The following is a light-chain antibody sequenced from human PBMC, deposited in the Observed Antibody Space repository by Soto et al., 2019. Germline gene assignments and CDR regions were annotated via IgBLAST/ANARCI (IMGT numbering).Light chain of an antibody. J-gene: IGKJ1*01. V-gene: IGKV3-20*01. Sequence: EIVLTQSPGTLSLSPGERATLSCRASQSVTSSYLAWYQQKPGQPPRLLMFGASSRATGIPDRFSGSGSGTDFTLIITRLEPEDFAVYYCQQYGRSPWTFGQGTKVEIK. CDR2: GAS. CDR1: QSVTSSY. CDR3: QQYGRSPWT.